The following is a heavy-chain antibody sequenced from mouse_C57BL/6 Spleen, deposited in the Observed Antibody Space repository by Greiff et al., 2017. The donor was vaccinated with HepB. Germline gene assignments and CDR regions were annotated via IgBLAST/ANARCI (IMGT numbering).Heavy chain of an antibody. CDR1: GYAFSSSW. CDR2: IYPGDGDT. CDR3: ARERRDVDY. V-gene: IGHV1-82*01. D-gene: IGHD3-3*01. Sequence: VQLQESGPELVKPGASVKISCKASGYAFSSSWMNWVKQRPGKGLEWIGRIYPGDGDTNYNGKFKGKATLTADKSSSTAYMQLSSLTSEDSAVYFCARERRDVDYWGQGTTLTVSS. J-gene: IGHJ2*01.